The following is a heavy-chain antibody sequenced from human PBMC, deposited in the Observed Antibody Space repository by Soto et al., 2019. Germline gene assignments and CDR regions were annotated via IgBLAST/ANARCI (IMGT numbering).Heavy chain of an antibody. Sequence: ASVKVSCKASGYTFTSYGISWVRQAPGQGLEWMGWISAYNGNTNYAQKLQGRVTMTTDTSTSTAYMELRSLRSDDTAVYYCARDHGHSFWSGYAGWFDPWGQGTLVTVSS. D-gene: IGHD3-3*01. J-gene: IGHJ5*02. CDR2: ISAYNGNT. CDR1: GYTFTSYG. V-gene: IGHV1-18*01. CDR3: ARDHGHSFWSGYAGWFDP.